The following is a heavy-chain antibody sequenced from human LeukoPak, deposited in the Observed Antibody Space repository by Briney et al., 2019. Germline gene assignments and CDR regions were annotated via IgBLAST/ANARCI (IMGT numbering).Heavy chain of an antibody. CDR1: GGTFSSYA. CDR2: IIPILGIA. J-gene: IGHJ4*02. CDR3: ARNLGWDYYDSSGYYSPFDY. D-gene: IGHD3-22*01. Sequence: SVKVSCKASGGTFSSYAISWVRQAPGQGLEWMGRIIPILGIANYAQKFQGRVTITADKSTSTAYMELSSLRSEDTAVYYCARNLGWDYYDSSGYYSPFDYWGQGTLVTVSS. V-gene: IGHV1-69*04.